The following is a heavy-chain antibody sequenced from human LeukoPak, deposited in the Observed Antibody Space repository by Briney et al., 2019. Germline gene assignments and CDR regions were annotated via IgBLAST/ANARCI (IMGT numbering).Heavy chain of an antibody. V-gene: IGHV4-4*07. J-gene: IGHJ4*02. Sequence: PSETLSLTCTVSGGSISSYYWSWIRQPAGKGLEWIGRIYTSGSTNYNPSLKSRVTMSVDTSKNQFSLKLSSVTAADTAVYYCARSSLRYFDWLLHFDYWGQGTLVTVSS. D-gene: IGHD3-9*01. CDR1: GGSISSYY. CDR2: IYTSGST. CDR3: ARSSLRYFDWLLHFDY.